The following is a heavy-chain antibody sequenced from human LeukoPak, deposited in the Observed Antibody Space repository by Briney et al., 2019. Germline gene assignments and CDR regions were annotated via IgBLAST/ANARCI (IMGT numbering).Heavy chain of an antibody. CDR2: INPNSGGT. D-gene: IGHD3-22*01. V-gene: IGHV1-2*02. CDR3: ARGPRNYYDSSGYYYSHDY. Sequence: GASVKVSCKASGYTFTGYYMHWVRQAPGQGLEWMGWINPNSGGTNYAQKFQGRVTMTRDTSINTAYMELSRLRSDDTAVYYCARGPRNYYDSSGYYYSHDYWGQGTLVTVSS. CDR1: GYTFTGYY. J-gene: IGHJ4*02.